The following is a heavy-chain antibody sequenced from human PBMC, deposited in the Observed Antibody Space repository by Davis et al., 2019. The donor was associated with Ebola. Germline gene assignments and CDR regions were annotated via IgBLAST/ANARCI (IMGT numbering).Heavy chain of an antibody. CDR2: ISSSGSTI. CDR3: ARDWAYSSSSDY. Sequence: GGSLRLSCAASGFTFSSYSMNWVRQAPGKGLEWVSYISSSGSTIYYADSVKGRFTISRDNAKNSLYLQMNSLRAEDTAVYYCARDWAYSSSSDYWGQGTLVTVSS. D-gene: IGHD6-6*01. CDR1: GFTFSSYS. J-gene: IGHJ4*02. V-gene: IGHV3-48*04.